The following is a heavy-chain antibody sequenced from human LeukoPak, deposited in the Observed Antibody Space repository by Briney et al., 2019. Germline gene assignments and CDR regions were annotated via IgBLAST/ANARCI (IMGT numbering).Heavy chain of an antibody. CDR2: IYHSGST. V-gene: IGHV4-38-2*01. Sequence: SETLSLTCAVSGYSISSGYYWGWIRQPPGKGLEWIGSIYHSGSTYYNPSLKSRVSISADTSKNQFSLKLSSVTAADTAVYYCARSGIEVVPMDYYYYMDVSGKGTTVTVSS. CDR3: ARSGIEVVPMDYYYYMDV. J-gene: IGHJ6*03. D-gene: IGHD2-2*01. CDR1: GYSISSGYY.